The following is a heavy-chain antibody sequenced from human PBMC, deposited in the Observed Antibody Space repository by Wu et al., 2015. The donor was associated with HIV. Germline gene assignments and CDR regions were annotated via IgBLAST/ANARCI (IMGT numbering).Heavy chain of an antibody. J-gene: IGHJ5*02. CDR2: IDPRSGGT. CDR1: GYIFAGYY. V-gene: IGHV1-2*02. Sequence: QVQLVQSGAEVKKPGAPVKVSCKASGYIFAGYYMEWVRQTPGQGLEWMGWIDPRSGGTNYAQNFRGRVTLTRDTSLRTAYMELSSLRSDDTAVYYCARAWATSITMREGFDPWGQGTLVTVSS. CDR3: ARAWATSITMREGFDP. D-gene: IGHD3-22*01.